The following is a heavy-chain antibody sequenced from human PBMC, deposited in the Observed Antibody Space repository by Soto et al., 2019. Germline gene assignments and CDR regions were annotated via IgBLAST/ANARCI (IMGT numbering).Heavy chain of an antibody. CDR3: AKDEGGIFDS. CDR2: IFPNSGGST. CDR1: GYTFTSYY. Sequence: ASVKVSFKASGYTFTSYYMHWVRQAPGQGLEWMGFIFPNSGGSTTSAQQFEGRVTMTRDSSISTAYLELSGLTPDDTAVYYCAKDEGGIFDSWGQGTLVTVSS. J-gene: IGHJ4*01. D-gene: IGHD3-16*01. V-gene: IGHV1-2*02.